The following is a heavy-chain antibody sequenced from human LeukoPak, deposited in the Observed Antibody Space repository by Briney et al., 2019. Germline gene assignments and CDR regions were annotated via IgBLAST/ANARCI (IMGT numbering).Heavy chain of an antibody. Sequence: SVKVSCKASGGTFSSYAISWVRQAPGQGLEWMGGIIPVFGTANYAQKFQGRVMITADKSTSTAYMELSSLRSEDTAVYYCASTDLVVVAATTEYYFDYWGQGTLVTVSS. CDR2: IIPVFGTA. D-gene: IGHD2-15*01. CDR3: ASTDLVVVAATTEYYFDY. CDR1: GGTFSSYA. V-gene: IGHV1-69*06. J-gene: IGHJ4*02.